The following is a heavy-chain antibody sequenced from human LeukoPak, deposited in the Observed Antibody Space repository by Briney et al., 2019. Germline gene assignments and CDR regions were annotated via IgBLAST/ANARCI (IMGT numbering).Heavy chain of an antibody. V-gene: IGHV3-23*01. D-gene: IGHD6-13*01. CDR3: ANSAGIAAAGYYFDY. Sequence: GGSLRLSCAASGFTFSSYAMSWFRQAPGKGLEWVSAISGSGGSTYYADSVKGRFTISRDNSKNTLYLQMNSLRAEDTAVYYCANSAGIAAAGYYFDYWGQGTLVTVSS. CDR2: ISGSGGST. CDR1: GFTFSSYA. J-gene: IGHJ4*02.